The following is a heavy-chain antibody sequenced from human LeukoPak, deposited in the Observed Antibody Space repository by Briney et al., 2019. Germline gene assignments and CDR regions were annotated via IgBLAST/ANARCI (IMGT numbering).Heavy chain of an antibody. CDR2: ISGSGGST. Sequence: PGGSLRLSCAASGFTFSSYAMSWVRQAPGKGLEWVSAISGSGGSTYHADSVKGRFTISRDNSKNTLYLQMNSLRAEDTAVYYCANYPAGYYYGMDVWGQGTTVTVSS. V-gene: IGHV3-23*01. CDR1: GFTFSSYA. J-gene: IGHJ6*02. D-gene: IGHD6-13*01. CDR3: ANYPAGYYYGMDV.